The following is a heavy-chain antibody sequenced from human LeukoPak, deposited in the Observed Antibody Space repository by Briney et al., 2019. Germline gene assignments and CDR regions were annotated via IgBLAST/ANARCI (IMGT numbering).Heavy chain of an antibody. CDR1: GGSISSYY. V-gene: IGHV4-59*01. J-gene: IGHJ4*02. D-gene: IGHD5-24*01. CDR2: IYYSGST. CDR3: ARATDLEMATTYFDY. Sequence: SETLSLTCTVSGGSISSYYWSWIRQPPGKGLEWIGYIYYSGSTNYNPSLKSRVTISVDTSKNQFSLKLSSLTAADTAVYYCARATDLEMATTYFDYWGQGTLATVSS.